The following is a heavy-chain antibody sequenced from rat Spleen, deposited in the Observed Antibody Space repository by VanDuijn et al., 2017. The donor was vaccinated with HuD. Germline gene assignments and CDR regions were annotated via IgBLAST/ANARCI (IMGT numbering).Heavy chain of an antibody. J-gene: IGHJ2*01. CDR3: ATPITSLFDY. D-gene: IGHD1-10*01. V-gene: IGHV5-19*01. Sequence: EVQLVESGGGLVQPGRSLKLSCAASGFTFSNYGMHWIRQAPTKGLEWVASISPSGGSTYYRDSVKGRFTTYRDNAKSTLYLQMDSLRSEDTATYYCATPITSLFDYWGQGVMVTVSS. CDR2: ISPSGGST. CDR1: GFTFSNYG.